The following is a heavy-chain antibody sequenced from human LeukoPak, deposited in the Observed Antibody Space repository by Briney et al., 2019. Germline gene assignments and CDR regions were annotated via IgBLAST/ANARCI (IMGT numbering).Heavy chain of an antibody. D-gene: IGHD5-18*01. CDR2: IYIGGNT. J-gene: IGHJ3*02. CDR3: ARVAGYSYGYAFDI. Sequence: PGGSLRLSCAASGFTVSSNYMSWVRQAPEKGLEWVSVIYIGGNTYYADSVKGRFTISRDNSKNTLYLQMNSLRAEDTAVYYCARVAGYSYGYAFDIWGQGTMVTVSS. V-gene: IGHV3-53*01. CDR1: GFTVSSNY.